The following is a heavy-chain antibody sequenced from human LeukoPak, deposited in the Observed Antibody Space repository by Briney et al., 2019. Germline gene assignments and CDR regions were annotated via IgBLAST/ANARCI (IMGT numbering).Heavy chain of an antibody. V-gene: IGHV1-46*01. CDR1: GYTFTSYD. D-gene: IGHD3-22*01. CDR3: ARDEGSGYYYGY. CDR2: INPSGGST. Sequence: ASVKVSCKASGYTFTSYDINWVRQATGQGLEWMGIINPSGGSTSYAQKFQGRVTMTRDMSTSTVYMELSSLRSEDTAVYYCARDEGSGYYYGYWGQGTLVTVSS. J-gene: IGHJ4*02.